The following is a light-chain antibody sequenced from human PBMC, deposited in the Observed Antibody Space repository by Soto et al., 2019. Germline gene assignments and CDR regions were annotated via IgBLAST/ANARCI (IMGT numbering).Light chain of an antibody. V-gene: IGLV1-51*01. CDR3: ATWDTGLTAGV. Sequence: QSVLTQPPSVSAAPGETVTISCSGTSSNIGSNSVSWYQQLPGMPPKLLIYDTAKRPSGIPDRFSGSKSGTSATLAISGLQTGDEDDYYCATWDTGLTAGVFGGGTKLTVL. CDR2: DTA. J-gene: IGLJ2*01. CDR1: SSNIGSNS.